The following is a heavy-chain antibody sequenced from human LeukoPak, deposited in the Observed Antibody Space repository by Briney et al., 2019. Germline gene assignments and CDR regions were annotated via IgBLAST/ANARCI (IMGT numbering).Heavy chain of an antibody. J-gene: IGHJ3*02. CDR1: GGSFSGYY. Sequence: SETLSLTCAVYGGSFSGYYWSWIRQPPGKGLEWIGEINHSGSTNYNPSLKSRVTISVDTSKNQFSLKLSSVTAADTAVYYCALRSSGWEPGAFDIWGQGTMVTVSS. V-gene: IGHV4-34*01. CDR3: ALRSSGWEPGAFDI. D-gene: IGHD6-19*01. CDR2: INHSGST.